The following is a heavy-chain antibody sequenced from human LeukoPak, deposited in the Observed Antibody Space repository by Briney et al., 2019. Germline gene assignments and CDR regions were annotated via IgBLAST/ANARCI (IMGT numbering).Heavy chain of an antibody. J-gene: IGHJ4*02. CDR2: VSSTSNTI. D-gene: IGHD3-10*01. V-gene: IGHV3-48*01. CDR1: GFTLSHYN. CDR3: ARGITMVRGVINLDY. Sequence: GGSLRLSCAASGFTLSHYNMNWVRQAPGKGREWVSYVSSTSNTIYYADSVKGRFTISRDNAKNSLYLQMNSLRAEDTAVYYCARGITMVRGVINLDYWGQGTLVTVSS.